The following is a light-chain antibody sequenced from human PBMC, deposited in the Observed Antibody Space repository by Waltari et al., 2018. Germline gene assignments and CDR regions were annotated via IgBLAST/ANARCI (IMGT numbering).Light chain of an antibody. V-gene: IGKV3-20*01. CDR3: QQYGNSPRYT. Sequence: ESVLTQSPGTVSLSPGERATLSCRASRSVRGSDLAWYQQKPGQAPRHLLYGASSRGPGVPDRFGGSGSGTDFPRTISRLEPEDYAVYYCQQYGNSPRYTCDQGTRLEIK. CDR1: RSVRGSD. J-gene: IGKJ2*01. CDR2: GAS.